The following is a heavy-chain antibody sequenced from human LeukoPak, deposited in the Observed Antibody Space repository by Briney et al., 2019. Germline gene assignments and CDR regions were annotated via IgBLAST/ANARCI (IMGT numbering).Heavy chain of an antibody. Sequence: GASVKVSCKVSGYTLTGYYMHWVRQGPGQGLEWMGWINPNSGGTNYAQKFQGRVTMTGDTSISTAYMELSRLRSDDTAVYYCARDLRSSGNWFDPWGQGTLVTVSS. CDR2: INPNSGGT. CDR1: GYTLTGYY. V-gene: IGHV1-2*02. D-gene: IGHD6-25*01. CDR3: ARDLRSSGNWFDP. J-gene: IGHJ5*02.